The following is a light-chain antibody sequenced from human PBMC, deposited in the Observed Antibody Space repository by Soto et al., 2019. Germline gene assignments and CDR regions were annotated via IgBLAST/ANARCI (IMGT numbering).Light chain of an antibody. CDR1: QSISSW. V-gene: IGKV1-5*01. CDR2: GAS. Sequence: DIQMTHPPSTMSPSXGHSVTISSXASQSISSWLAWYQQKPGKAPKLLIYGASTRATGIPDRFSGSGSGTDFTLTISRLEPEDFAVYYYQQYDSSPRMFGQGSKVDIK. CDR3: QQYDSSPRM. J-gene: IGKJ1*01.